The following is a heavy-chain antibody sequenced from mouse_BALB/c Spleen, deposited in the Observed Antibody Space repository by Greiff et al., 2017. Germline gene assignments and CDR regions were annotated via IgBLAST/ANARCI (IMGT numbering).Heavy chain of an antibody. CDR2: ISSGGSYT. D-gene: IGHD2-10*02. V-gene: IGHV5-9-3*01. CDR1: GFTFSSYA. CDR3: ARQKYGTYEGHLDY. Sequence: EVQRVESGGGLVKPGGSLKLSCAASGFTFSSYAMSWVRQTPEKRLEWVATISSGGSYTYYPDSVKGRFTISRDNAKNTLYLQMSSLRSEDTAMYYCARQKYGTYEGHLDYWGQGTTLTVSS. J-gene: IGHJ2*01.